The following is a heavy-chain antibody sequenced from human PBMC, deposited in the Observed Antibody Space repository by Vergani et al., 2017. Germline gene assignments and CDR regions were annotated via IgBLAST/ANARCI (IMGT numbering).Heavy chain of an antibody. CDR3: ARQFDGYYYDSGTDY. CDR2: IYPGDSDT. D-gene: IGHD3-22*01. J-gene: IGHJ4*02. V-gene: IGHV5-51*01. Sequence: EVQLVQSGAEVKKPGESLKISCKGSGYSFTSYWIGWVRQMPGKGLEWMGIIYPGDSDTRYSPSFQGQVTISADKSISTAYLQGSSLKASDTAMYYCARQFDGYYYDSGTDYWGQGTLVTVSS. CDR1: GYSFTSYW.